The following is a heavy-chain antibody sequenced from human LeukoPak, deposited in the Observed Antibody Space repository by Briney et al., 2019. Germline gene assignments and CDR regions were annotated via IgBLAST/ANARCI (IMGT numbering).Heavy chain of an antibody. D-gene: IGHD3-9*01. V-gene: IGHV1-18*01. Sequence: ASVKVSCKASGYTFTSYGISWVRQAPGQGLEWMGWISAYNGNTNYAQKLQGRVTMTTDTSTSTAYMELRSLRSDDTAVYYCARSETRDTIRYFDWLLYTQSYFDYWGQGTLVTVSS. CDR2: ISAYNGNT. J-gene: IGHJ4*02. CDR3: ARSETRDTIRYFDWLLYTQSYFDY. CDR1: GYTFTSYG.